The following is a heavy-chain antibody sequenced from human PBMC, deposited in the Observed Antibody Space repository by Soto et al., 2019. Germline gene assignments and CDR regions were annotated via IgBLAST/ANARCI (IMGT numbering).Heavy chain of an antibody. Sequence: RRLSCAASGFTFSSYGMHWVRQAPGKGLEWVAVISYDGSNKYYADSVKGRFTISRDNSKNTLYLQMNSLRAEDTAVYYCAKELVVTDAFDIWGQGTMVTV. CDR1: GFTFSSYG. CDR2: ISYDGSNK. CDR3: AKELVVTDAFDI. J-gene: IGHJ3*02. V-gene: IGHV3-30*18. D-gene: IGHD2-15*01.